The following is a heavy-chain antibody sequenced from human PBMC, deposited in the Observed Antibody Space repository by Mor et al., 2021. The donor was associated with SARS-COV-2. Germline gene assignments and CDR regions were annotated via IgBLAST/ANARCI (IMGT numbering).Heavy chain of an antibody. CDR2: IFSKTKGGAI. CDR3: TAYVGGRGDY. D-gene: IGHD1-26*01. J-gene: IGHJ4*02. V-gene: IGHV3-15*01. Sequence: RIFSKTKGGAIGYAASVKGRFTISRDDSDNTLYLQMNSLQSEDTAVYYCTAYVGGRGDYWGQGTLVTVST.